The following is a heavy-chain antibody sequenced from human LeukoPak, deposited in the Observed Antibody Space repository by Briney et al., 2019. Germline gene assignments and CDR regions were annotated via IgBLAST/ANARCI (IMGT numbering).Heavy chain of an antibody. Sequence: ASVKVSCKVSGYTLTELSMHWVRQAPGKGLEWMGGFDPEDGETIYAQKFQGRVTMTEDTSTDTAYMELSSLRSEDTAVYYCATTSSPRIAAATFDYWGQGTQVTVSS. J-gene: IGHJ4*02. V-gene: IGHV1-24*01. D-gene: IGHD6-13*01. CDR3: ATTSSPRIAAATFDY. CDR1: GYTLTELS. CDR2: FDPEDGET.